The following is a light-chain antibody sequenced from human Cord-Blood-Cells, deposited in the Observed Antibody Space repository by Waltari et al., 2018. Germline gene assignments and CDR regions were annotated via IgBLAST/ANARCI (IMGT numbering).Light chain of an antibody. CDR1: SSDVGGYNY. J-gene: IGLJ2*01. V-gene: IGLV2-14*01. CDR3: SSYTSSSTVV. CDR2: DVS. Sequence: QSALTQPASVSGSPGQSITISCTGTSSDVGGYNYVSWYQQHPGKAPKPMVYDVSKRPAGVSNRCSGSKSGNTASLTISGLQAEDEADYYCSSYTSSSTVVFGGGTKLTVL.